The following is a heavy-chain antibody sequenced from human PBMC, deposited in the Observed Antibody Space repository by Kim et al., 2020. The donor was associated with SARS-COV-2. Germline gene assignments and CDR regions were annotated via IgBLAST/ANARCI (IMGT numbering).Heavy chain of an antibody. D-gene: IGHD3-3*01. CDR3: ARDPGYYDFWSGYYGRDAFDI. J-gene: IGHJ3*02. V-gene: IGHV1-69*13. Sequence: SVKVSCKASGGTFSSYAISWVRQAPGQGLEWMGGIIPIFGTANYAQKFQGRVTITADESTSTAYMELSSLRSEDTAVYYCARDPGYYDFWSGYYGRDAFDIWGQGTMVTVSS. CDR2: IIPIFGTA. CDR1: GGTFSSYA.